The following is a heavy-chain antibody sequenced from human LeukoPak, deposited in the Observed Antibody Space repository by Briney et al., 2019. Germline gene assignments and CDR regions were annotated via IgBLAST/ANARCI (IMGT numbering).Heavy chain of an antibody. J-gene: IGHJ4*02. Sequence: GGSLQISFQGTGSTVTSYWRGGGRQVQGKGRGWVGIIYPGDSHTRYSPSSQGQVTISADKSISTAYLQWSSLKASDTAMYYCARRIAARPGYFDYWGQGTLVTVSS. CDR3: ARRIAARPGYFDY. D-gene: IGHD6-6*01. V-gene: IGHV5-51*01. CDR2: IYPGDSHT. CDR1: GSTVTSYW.